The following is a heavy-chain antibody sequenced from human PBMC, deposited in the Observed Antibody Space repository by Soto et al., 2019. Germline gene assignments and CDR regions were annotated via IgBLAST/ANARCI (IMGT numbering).Heavy chain of an antibody. CDR1: GYSFTSYW. J-gene: IGHJ5*02. Sequence: RKISCKGSGYSFTSYWIGWVRQMPGKGLEWMGIIYPGDSDTRYSPSFQGQVTISADKSISTAYLQWSSLKASDTAMYYCARLTSYSSGPAGWFDPWGQGTLVTVSS. CDR2: IYPGDSDT. CDR3: ARLTSYSSGPAGWFDP. D-gene: IGHD6-19*01. V-gene: IGHV5-51*01.